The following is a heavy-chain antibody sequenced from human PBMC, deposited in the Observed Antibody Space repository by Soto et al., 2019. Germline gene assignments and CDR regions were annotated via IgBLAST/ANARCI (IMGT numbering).Heavy chain of an antibody. J-gene: IGHJ3*02. CDR1: GGSISSSNW. Sequence: PSETLSLTCAVSGGSISSSNWWSWVRQPPGKGLEWIGEIYHSGSTNYNPSLKSRVTISVDKSKNQFSLKLSSVTAADTAVYYCRGFDYHDSSGFDAFDIWGQGTMVTVSS. D-gene: IGHD3-22*01. V-gene: IGHV4-4*02. CDR3: RGFDYHDSSGFDAFDI. CDR2: IYHSGST.